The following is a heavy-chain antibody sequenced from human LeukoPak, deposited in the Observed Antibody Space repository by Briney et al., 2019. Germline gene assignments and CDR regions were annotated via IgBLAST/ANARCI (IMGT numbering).Heavy chain of an antibody. D-gene: IGHD6-13*01. CDR2: ISAYNGNT. Sequence: GASVKVSCKASGYTFTSYGISWVRQAPRQGLEWMGWISAYNGNTNYAQKLQGRVTMTTDTSTSTAYVELRSLRSDDTAVYYCARDEVGSSSAFDIWGQGTMVTVSS. CDR3: ARDEVGSSSAFDI. V-gene: IGHV1-18*01. CDR1: GYTFTSYG. J-gene: IGHJ3*02.